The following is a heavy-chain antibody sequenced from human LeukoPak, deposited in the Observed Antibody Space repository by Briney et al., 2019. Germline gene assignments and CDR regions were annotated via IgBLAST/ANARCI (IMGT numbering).Heavy chain of an antibody. CDR2: ISSSTYI. J-gene: IGHJ3*02. CDR1: GFTFSRYW. D-gene: IGHD5-18*01. CDR3: ARPRIQLWLHNGYDAFDI. V-gene: IGHV3-21*01. Sequence: GGSLRLSCVASGFTFSRYWMSWVRQAPGKGLEWVSSISSSTYIYHADSVKGRFTISRDNAKNSLYLQMNSLRAEDTAVYYCARPRIQLWLHNGYDAFDIWGQGTMVTVSS.